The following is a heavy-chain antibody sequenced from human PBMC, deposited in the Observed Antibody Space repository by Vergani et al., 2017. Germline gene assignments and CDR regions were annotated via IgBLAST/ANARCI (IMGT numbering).Heavy chain of an antibody. CDR3: ARCFRDEGMIYGGTVENWFDP. D-gene: IGHD3-22*01. CDR1: GYSISSGYF. J-gene: IGHJ5*02. Sequence: QVQLQESGPRLVKPSETLYLICSVSGYSISSGYFWGWIRQPPGKGLEWMGYVSFRGDTLYDPSVKGRMTISLNTSSNQFSLYLTSVTAAETAVYYCARCFRDEGMIYGGTVENWFDPWGQGTLVTVSS. CDR2: VSFRGDT. V-gene: IGHV4-38-2*02.